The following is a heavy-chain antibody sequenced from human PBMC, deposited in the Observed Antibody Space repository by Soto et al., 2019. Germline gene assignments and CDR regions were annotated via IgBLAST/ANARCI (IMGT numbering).Heavy chain of an antibody. CDR1: GGTFNNYA. CDR3: ARPRSHYYDRSAERAFDI. V-gene: IGHV1-69*13. J-gene: IGHJ3*02. CDR2: IIPLFGTT. D-gene: IGHD3-22*01. Sequence: RASVKVSCKASGGTFNNYAISWVRQAPGQGLEWMGGIIPLFGTTNYAQKFQGRVTITADESTSTAYMELSSLRSEDTAFYYCARPRSHYYDRSAERAFDIWGQGTMVTV.